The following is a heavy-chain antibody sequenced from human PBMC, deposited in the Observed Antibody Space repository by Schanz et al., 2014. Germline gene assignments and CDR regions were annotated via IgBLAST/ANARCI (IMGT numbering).Heavy chain of an antibody. Sequence: EVRLVESGGGLVQPGGSLRLSCEASGFYFNSYSMNWVRQVPGKGLEWLSYIATSSSTRHYADSVKGRVTISRDNAKNSVSLQMRRLRVEDTAVYYCASGVHVSSLQKGLQFWGRGTLVIVSS. CDR2: IATSSSTR. D-gene: IGHD3-10*01. CDR1: GFYFNSYS. J-gene: IGHJ1*01. CDR3: ASGVHVSSLQKGLQF. V-gene: IGHV3-48*01.